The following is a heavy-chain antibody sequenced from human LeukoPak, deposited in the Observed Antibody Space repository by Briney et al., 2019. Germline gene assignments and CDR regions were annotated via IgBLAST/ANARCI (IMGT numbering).Heavy chain of an antibody. D-gene: IGHD3-22*01. J-gene: IGHJ5*02. CDR2: MYYSGST. Sequence: SETLSLTCTVSGGSISSGDYYWSWIRQPPGKGLEWIGYMYYSGSTYYNPSLKSRATISVDTSKNQFSLKVRPVTAADTAVYYCARPYYYDSRIDPWGQGTLVTVSS. V-gene: IGHV4-30-4*01. CDR3: ARPYYYDSRIDP. CDR1: GGSISSGDYY.